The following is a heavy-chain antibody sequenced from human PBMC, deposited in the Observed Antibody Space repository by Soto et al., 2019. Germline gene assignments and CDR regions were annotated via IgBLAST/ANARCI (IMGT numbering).Heavy chain of an antibody. J-gene: IGHJ4*02. Sequence: EVQLVESGGCLVQPGRSLRLSCTASGFTFDDYAMHWLRQAPGKGLEWVSGIRWNSGSRRYAESVKGRFTISRDNVKSCLYLQMNSLRAEDTAVYYCAKDISGYSSGYFDFWGQGILVTVTS. V-gene: IGHV3-9*01. CDR3: AKDISGYSSGYFDF. CDR1: GFTFDDYA. D-gene: IGHD6-19*01. CDR2: IRWNSGSR.